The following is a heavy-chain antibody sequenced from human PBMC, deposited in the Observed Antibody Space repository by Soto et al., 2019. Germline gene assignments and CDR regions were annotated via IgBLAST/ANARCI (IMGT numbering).Heavy chain of an antibody. J-gene: IGHJ6*02. CDR2: IYYSGST. D-gene: IGHD1-1*01. CDR3: ARRREQLTRDYYYYYGMDV. Sequence: SETLSLTCTVSGGSISSGDYYWSWIRQPPGKGLEWIGYIYYSGSTYYNPSLKSRVTISVDTSKNQFSLKLSSVTAADTAVYYCARRREQLTRDYYYYYGMDVWGQGTTVTVSS. V-gene: IGHV4-30-4*01. CDR1: GGSISSGDYY.